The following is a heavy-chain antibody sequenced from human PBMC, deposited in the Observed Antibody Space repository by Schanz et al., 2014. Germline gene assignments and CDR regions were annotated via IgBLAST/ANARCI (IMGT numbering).Heavy chain of an antibody. CDR2: ISHSGGSK. CDR1: GFTFSTYA. J-gene: IGHJ6*02. D-gene: IGHD2-15*01. V-gene: IGHV3-23*01. CDR3: AKGMGYCSGGTCYDYYYYGLDV. Sequence: EVQLLDSGGGLVQPGGSLRLSCAASGFTFSTYAMSWVRQAPGKGLEWVSSISHSGGSKYYADSVKGRFTISRDNSENTLYLQMNSLSADDTAVFYCAKGMGYCSGGTCYDYYYYGLDVWGQGTTVTVS.